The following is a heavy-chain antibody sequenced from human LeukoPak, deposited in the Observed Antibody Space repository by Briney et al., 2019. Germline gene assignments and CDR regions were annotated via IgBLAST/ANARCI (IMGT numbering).Heavy chain of an antibody. V-gene: IGHV1-8*01. Sequence: GASVKVSCKASGYTFTSYDINWVRQATGQGLEWMGWLNPNSGNTGYAQKFQGRVTMTRNTSISTAYMELSSLTSEDTALYYCARGPSAGISVAADYWGRGTLVTVSS. CDR2: LNPNSGNT. CDR1: GYTFTSYD. D-gene: IGHD6-19*01. J-gene: IGHJ4*02. CDR3: ARGPSAGISVAADY.